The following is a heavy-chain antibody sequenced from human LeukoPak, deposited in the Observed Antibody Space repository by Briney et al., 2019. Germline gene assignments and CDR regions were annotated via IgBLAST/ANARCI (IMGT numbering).Heavy chain of an antibody. Sequence: GGSLRLSCAASGFTLNTFAMHWVRQAPGRGLEWVALVSYDGGSKYYADSVKGRITISRDNSKNTLYLQMNSLRAEDTAVYYCARDSGTMRYGMDVWGQGTTVTVSS. CDR1: GFTLNTFA. V-gene: IGHV3-30-3*01. CDR3: ARDSGTMRYGMDV. J-gene: IGHJ6*02. D-gene: IGHD3-22*01. CDR2: VSYDGGSK.